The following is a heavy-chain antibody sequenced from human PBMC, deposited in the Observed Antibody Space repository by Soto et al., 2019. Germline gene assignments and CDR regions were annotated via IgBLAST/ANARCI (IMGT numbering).Heavy chain of an antibody. CDR3: ARDLGTTFDY. V-gene: IGHV1-69*05. CDR2: IIPIFGTA. D-gene: IGHD1-7*01. J-gene: IGHJ4*02. CDR1: GGTFSSYT. Sequence: GASVKVSCKASGGTFSSYTISWVRQAPGQGLEWMGGIIPIFGTANYAQKLQGRVTMTTDTSTSTAYMELRSLRSDDTAVYYCARDLGTTFDYWGQGTLVTVSS.